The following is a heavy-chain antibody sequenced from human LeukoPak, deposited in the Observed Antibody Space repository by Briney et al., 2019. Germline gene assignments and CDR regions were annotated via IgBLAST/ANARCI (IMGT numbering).Heavy chain of an antibody. CDR1: GYTFTSYG. V-gene: IGHV1-18*01. CDR3: ARGNSGWYSYYFDY. J-gene: IGHJ4*02. D-gene: IGHD6-19*01. CDR2: ISAYNGNT. Sequence: ASVTVSCKASGYTFTSYGISWVRQAPGQGLEWMGWISAYNGNTNYAQKLQGRVTMTTDTSTSTAYMELRSLRSDDTAVYYCARGNSGWYSYYFDYWGQGTLVTVSS.